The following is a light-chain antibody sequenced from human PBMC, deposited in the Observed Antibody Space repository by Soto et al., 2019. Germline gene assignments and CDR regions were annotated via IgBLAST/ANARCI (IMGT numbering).Light chain of an antibody. J-gene: IGKJ4*01. Sequence: DTQMTQSPSSVSAAVGNRGKITCWESQGISSWLAWYQQKPDKAPKLVIYDASSLQSGVPSRFSGSGSGTDFTLTVSSLQTEDFATYYCKQANSFPLTFGGGTKVDIK. CDR3: KQANSFPLT. V-gene: IGKV1-12*01. CDR2: DAS. CDR1: QGISSW.